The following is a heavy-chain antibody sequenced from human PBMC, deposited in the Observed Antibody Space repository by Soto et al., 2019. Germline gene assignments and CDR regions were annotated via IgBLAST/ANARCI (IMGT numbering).Heavy chain of an antibody. Sequence: ASVKVSCKVSGSRFSNYVISWVRQAPGHGLEWLGRIIPIFNSTKYAQSFQGRVTITADKSTSTASLELSSLRSDDTAVYYCARGGLGYCSGGSCYAGYYYYGMDVWGQGTTVTVSS. CDR1: GSRFSNYV. CDR3: ARGGLGYCSGGSCYAGYYYYGMDV. J-gene: IGHJ6*02. D-gene: IGHD2-15*01. CDR2: IIPIFNST. V-gene: IGHV1-69*06.